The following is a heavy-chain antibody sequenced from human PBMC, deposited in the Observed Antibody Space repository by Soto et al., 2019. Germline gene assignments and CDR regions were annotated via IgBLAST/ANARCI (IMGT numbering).Heavy chain of an antibody. D-gene: IGHD2-2*01. CDR1: ELTVSNNY. J-gene: IGHJ1*01. CDR3: TRIYQ. Sequence: EVQLVESGGGLVQPGGSLRLSGAAFELTVSNNYMSWVRQAPGKGLEWVSVIYSGGNTYYADSVKGRFTSSRDSSKNTLYLQMNSLRAEDTAVYYCTRIYQWGQGTLVTVSS. CDR2: IYSGGNT. V-gene: IGHV3-66*01.